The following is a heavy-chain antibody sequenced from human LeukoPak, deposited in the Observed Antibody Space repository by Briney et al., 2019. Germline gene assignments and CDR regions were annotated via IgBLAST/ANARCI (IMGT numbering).Heavy chain of an antibody. D-gene: IGHD3-10*01. Sequence: ASVKVSCKASGYTFTSYGISWVRQAPGQGLEWMGWISAYNGNTNYAQRLQGRVTMTTDTSTSTAYMELRSLRSDDTAVYYCAREWFGELGGNWFDPWGQGTLVTVSS. CDR1: GYTFTSYG. V-gene: IGHV1-18*01. CDR3: AREWFGELGGNWFDP. CDR2: ISAYNGNT. J-gene: IGHJ5*02.